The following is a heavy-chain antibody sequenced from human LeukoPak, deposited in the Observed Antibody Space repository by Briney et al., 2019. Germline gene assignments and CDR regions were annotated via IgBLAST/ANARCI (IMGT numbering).Heavy chain of an antibody. CDR2: INTGNGYT. CDR1: GYTFTHFA. Sequence: ASVKVSCKASGYTFTHFAVHWLRQAPGQRLEWMGWINTGNGYTEYSQTFQGRVTITRDTSASTAYMDLSSLRSEDTAVYYCARDQGPYYYDSSGSGFDPWGQGTLVTVSS. V-gene: IGHV1-3*04. D-gene: IGHD3-22*01. CDR3: ARDQGPYYYDSSGSGFDP. J-gene: IGHJ5*02.